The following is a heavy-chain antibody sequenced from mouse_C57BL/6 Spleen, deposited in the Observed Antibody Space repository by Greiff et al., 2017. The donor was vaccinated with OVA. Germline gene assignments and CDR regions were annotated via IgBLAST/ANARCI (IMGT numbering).Heavy chain of an antibody. CDR3: ARSPLGRGAMDY. CDR2: IYPGSGNT. J-gene: IGHJ4*01. Sequence: VKLLESGAELVRPGASVKLSCKASGYTFTDYYINWVKQRPGQGLEWIARIYPGSGNTYYNEKFKGKATLTAEKSSSTAYMQLSSLTSEDSAVYFCARSPLGRGAMDYWGQGTSVTVSS. D-gene: IGHD4-1*01. V-gene: IGHV1-76*01. CDR1: GYTFTDYY.